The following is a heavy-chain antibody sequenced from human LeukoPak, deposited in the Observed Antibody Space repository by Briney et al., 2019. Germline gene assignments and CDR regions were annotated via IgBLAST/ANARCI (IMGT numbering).Heavy chain of an antibody. CDR2: INHSGST. V-gene: IGHV4-34*01. Sequence: PSETLSLTCAVYGGSFSGYYWSWIRQPPGKGLEWIGEINHSGSTNYNPSLKSRVTISVDTSKNQFSLKLSSVTAADTAVYYCARGVDRVAYYFDYWGQGTLVTVPS. J-gene: IGHJ4*02. CDR3: ARGVDRVAYYFDY. D-gene: IGHD2-15*01. CDR1: GGSFSGYY.